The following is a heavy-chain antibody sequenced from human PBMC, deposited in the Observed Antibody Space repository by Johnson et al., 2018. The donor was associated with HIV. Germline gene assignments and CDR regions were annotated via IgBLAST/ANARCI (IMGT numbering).Heavy chain of an antibody. J-gene: IGHJ3*01. CDR1: KLTFSNYA. CDR3: AKPQLLADDIFNF. V-gene: IGHV3-23*04. CDR2: ISGSDGAT. Sequence: EKLVESGGGLVQPGGSLRLSCAASKLTFSNYAMTWVRQAPGKGLEWVSSISGSDGATYYAVSVKGRFTISRDNSKNTLYLQMNSLRAEDTAVYYCAKPQLLADDIFNFWGQGTMVIVSS. D-gene: IGHD6-19*01.